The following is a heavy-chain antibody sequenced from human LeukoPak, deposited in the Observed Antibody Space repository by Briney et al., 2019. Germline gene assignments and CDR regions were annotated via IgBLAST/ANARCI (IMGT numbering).Heavy chain of an antibody. Sequence: SETLSLTCTVSGYSISSGYYWGWIRQPPGKGLEWIGSIYHSGSTYYNPSLKSRVTISVDTSKNQFSLKLSSVTAADTAVYYCASCTSCYSSYCYYYYMDVWGKGTTVTVSS. D-gene: IGHD2-2*02. CDR3: ASCTSCYSSYCYYYYMDV. CDR1: GYSISSGYY. J-gene: IGHJ6*03. CDR2: IYHSGST. V-gene: IGHV4-38-2*02.